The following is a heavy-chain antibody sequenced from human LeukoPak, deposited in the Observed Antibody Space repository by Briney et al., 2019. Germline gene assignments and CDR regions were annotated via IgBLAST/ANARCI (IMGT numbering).Heavy chain of an antibody. D-gene: IGHD3-10*01. CDR1: GFTFSSYG. CDR2: IRYDGSNK. Sequence: GGSLRLSCAASGFTFSSYGMHWVRQAPGKGLEWVAFIRYDGSNKYYADSVKGRFTISRDNSKNTLYLQMNSLRAEDTAVYYCAKGLTYYYGSGSFPGDGMDVWGRGTTVTVSS. J-gene: IGHJ6*02. CDR3: AKGLTYYYGSGSFPGDGMDV. V-gene: IGHV3-30*02.